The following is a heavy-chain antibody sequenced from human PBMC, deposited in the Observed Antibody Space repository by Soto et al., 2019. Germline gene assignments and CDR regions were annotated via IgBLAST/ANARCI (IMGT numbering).Heavy chain of an antibody. J-gene: IGHJ4*02. Sequence: SVKVSCKASGFTFTSSAVQWVRQARGQRLEWIGWIVVGSGNTNYAQKFQERVTITRDMSTSTAYLQWSSLKASDTAMYYCARRTGSLDYWGQGTLVTVSS. V-gene: IGHV1-58*01. CDR3: ARRTGSLDY. D-gene: IGHD1-1*01. CDR1: GFTFTSSA. CDR2: IVVGSGNT.